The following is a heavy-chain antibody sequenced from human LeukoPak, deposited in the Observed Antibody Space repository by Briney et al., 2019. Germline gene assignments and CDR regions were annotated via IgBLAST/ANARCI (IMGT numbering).Heavy chain of an antibody. CDR3: ASQDYGDYRTPPDY. CDR2: ISYDGSNK. V-gene: IGHV3-30*03. J-gene: IGHJ4*02. D-gene: IGHD4-17*01. Sequence: GGSLRLSCAASGFTFSSYSMHWVRQAPGKGLEWVAVISYDGSNKYYADSVKGRFTISRDNSKNTLYLQMNSLRAEDTAVYYCASQDYGDYRTPPDYWGQGTLVTVSS. CDR1: GFTFSSYS.